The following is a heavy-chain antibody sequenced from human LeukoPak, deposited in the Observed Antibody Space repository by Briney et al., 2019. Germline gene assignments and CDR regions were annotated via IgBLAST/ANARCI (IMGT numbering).Heavy chain of an antibody. D-gene: IGHD3-22*01. Sequence: GGSLRLSCEASGFTFSAYAMTWVRQAPGKGLEWVSSIGSDNKPHYSESVKGRFAISRDNSKNILFLHLNSLRAEDTAVYYCAKGAIIVAQTYDYWGQGTLVTVSS. J-gene: IGHJ4*02. V-gene: IGHV3-23*05. CDR3: AKGAIIVAQTYDY. CDR2: IGSDNKP. CDR1: GFTFSAYA.